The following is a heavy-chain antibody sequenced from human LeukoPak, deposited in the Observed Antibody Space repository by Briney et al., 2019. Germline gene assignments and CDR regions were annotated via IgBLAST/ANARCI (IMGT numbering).Heavy chain of an antibody. CDR3: ERERGYGYFDS. CDR1: GFTFTNYE. V-gene: IGHV3-48*03. Sequence: GGSLRLSCAASGFTFTNYEMNWVRQAPGKGLEWVSYISSSGSAIYDADSVKGRFTISRDNVRNSLHLQMNSLRAEDTAVYYCERERGYGYFDSWGQGTLVTVSS. CDR2: ISSSGSAI. J-gene: IGHJ4*02. D-gene: IGHD2-15*01.